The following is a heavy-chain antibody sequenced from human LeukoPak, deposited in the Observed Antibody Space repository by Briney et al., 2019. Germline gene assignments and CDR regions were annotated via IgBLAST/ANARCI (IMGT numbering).Heavy chain of an antibody. V-gene: IGHV3-48*03. CDR3: ARGYFYGPWAFDI. CDR2: ISSSGSDR. J-gene: IGHJ3*02. D-gene: IGHD3-10*01. Sequence: WGSLRLSCAASGFTFSTYEMSWVRQAPGKGLEWVSYISSSGSDRYYTDSVKGRFTISRDNAKNSLSLQMNSLRAEDTAIYYCARGYFYGPWAFDIWGQGTIGHGL. CDR1: GFTFSTYE.